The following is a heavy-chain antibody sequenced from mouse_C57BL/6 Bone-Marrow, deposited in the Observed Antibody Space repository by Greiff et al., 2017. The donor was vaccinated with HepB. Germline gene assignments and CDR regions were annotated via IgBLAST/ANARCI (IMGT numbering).Heavy chain of an antibody. CDR2: ISDGGSYT. CDR3: ARDQGYYGSSSLYWYFDV. J-gene: IGHJ1*03. D-gene: IGHD1-1*01. V-gene: IGHV5-4*01. CDR1: GFTFSSYA. Sequence: EVQRVESGGGLVKPGGSLKLSCAASGFTFSSYAMSWVRQTPEKRLEWVATISDGGSYTYYPDNVKGRFTISRDNAKNNLYLQMSHLKSKDTAMYYCARDQGYYGSSSLYWYFDVWGTGTTVTVSS.